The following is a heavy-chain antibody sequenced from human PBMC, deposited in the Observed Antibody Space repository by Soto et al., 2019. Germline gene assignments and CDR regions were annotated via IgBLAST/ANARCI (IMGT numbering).Heavy chain of an antibody. CDR1: GYTFSNYG. CDR3: ARVVPGAEAWFGP. CDR2: ISLYSDGT. J-gene: IGHJ5*02. D-gene: IGHD2-2*01. Sequence: QVQLVQSGGEVKRPGASVKVSCKTSGYTFSNYGITWVRQAPGQPLEWMGWISLYSDGTNYAQKLKGRVSMTTDTSTTPAYMELSRLRSDDTAGYYCARVVPGAEAWFGPWGQGTLVTVSS. V-gene: IGHV1-18*01.